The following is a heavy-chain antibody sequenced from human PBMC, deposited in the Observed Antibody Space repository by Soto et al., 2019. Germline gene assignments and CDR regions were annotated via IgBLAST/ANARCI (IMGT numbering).Heavy chain of an antibody. Sequence: GGSLRLSCAASGFTFSDSWMHWVRQVPGTGLVWIARINGDGSRTTYADPVKGRFTISRDNADNTLHLQLSSLRAEDTGVYYCARDPRFLEYNNLAPRSYGMDVWGQGTTVTVSS. CDR1: GFTFSDSW. J-gene: IGHJ6*02. D-gene: IGHD3-3*01. CDR2: INGDGSRT. V-gene: IGHV3-74*01. CDR3: ARDPRFLEYNNLAPRSYGMDV.